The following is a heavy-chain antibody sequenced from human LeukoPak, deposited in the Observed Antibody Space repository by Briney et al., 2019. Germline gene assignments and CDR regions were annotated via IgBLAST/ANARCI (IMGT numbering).Heavy chain of an antibody. D-gene: IGHD2-15*01. CDR2: IYYSGTT. J-gene: IGHJ3*02. CDR1: GGSISSGDSY. CDR3: ARNGYCSGGSCYSNNAFDI. Sequence: PSETLSLTCTVSGGSISSGDSYWSRIRQLPGKGLEWIGYIYYSGTTYYNPSLKSRVTISVDTSQNQFSLKLSSVTAADTAVYYCARNGYCSGGSCYSNNAFDIWGQGTVATVSS. V-gene: IGHV4-31*03.